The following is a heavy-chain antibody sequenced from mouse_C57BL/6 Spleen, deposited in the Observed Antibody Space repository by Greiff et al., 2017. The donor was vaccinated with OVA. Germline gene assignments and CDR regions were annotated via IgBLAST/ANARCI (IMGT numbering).Heavy chain of an antibody. J-gene: IGHJ2*01. CDR3: ARRSYSNCFDY. D-gene: IGHD2-5*01. V-gene: IGHV1-52*01. CDR2: IDPSDSET. CDR1: GYTFTSYW. Sequence: QVQLQQPGAELVRPGSSVKLSCKASGYTFTSYWMHWVKQRPIQGLEWIGNIDPSDSETHYNQKFKDKATLTVDKSSSTAYMQLSSLTSEDSAVXYCARRSYSNCFDYWGQGTTLTVSS.